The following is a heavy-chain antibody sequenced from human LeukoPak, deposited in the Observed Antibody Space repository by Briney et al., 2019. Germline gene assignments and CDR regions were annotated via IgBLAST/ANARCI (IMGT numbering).Heavy chain of an antibody. J-gene: IGHJ5*02. CDR2: ISGYNGKT. D-gene: IGHD2-15*01. CDR3: ARAGAVVDNWFDP. Sequence: GASVKVSCKASGYTFNTYGITWVRQAAGQGLEWMGWISGYNGKTKYAQNLQDRVTMTTDTSTTTTYMELRSLRSDDTAVYYCARAGAVVDNWFDPWGQGTLLTVSS. V-gene: IGHV1-18*01. CDR1: GYTFNTYG.